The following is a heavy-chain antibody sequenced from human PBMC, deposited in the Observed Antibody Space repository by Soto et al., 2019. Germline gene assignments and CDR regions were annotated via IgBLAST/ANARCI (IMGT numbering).Heavy chain of an antibody. CDR3: AKNGQAAYYDYGLDV. Sequence: ASVKVSCKASGYTFTSYGISWVRQAPGQGLEWMGWISGYNGDTNYAQKFQDRVSMTIDTSTGTAYMVLRSLTSDDTAIYYCAKNGQAAYYDYGLDVCG. CDR1: GYTFTSYG. J-gene: IGHJ6*02. CDR2: ISGYNGDT. D-gene: IGHD6-13*01. V-gene: IGHV1-18*01.